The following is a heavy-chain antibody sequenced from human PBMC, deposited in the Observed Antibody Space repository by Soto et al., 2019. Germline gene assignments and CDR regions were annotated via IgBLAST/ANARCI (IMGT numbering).Heavy chain of an antibody. Sequence: PGGSLRLSCAASGFTFSSYAMHWVRQAPGKGLEWVAVISHDGSNKYYADSVKGRFTISRDHSKSTLYLQMNSLRAEDTAVYYCARGLNYSDSSGSICLHHWGWGTMVTVSS. J-gene: IGHJ1*01. CDR1: GFTFSSYA. CDR3: ARGLNYSDSSGSICLHH. D-gene: IGHD3-22*01. V-gene: IGHV3-30-3*01. CDR2: ISHDGSNK.